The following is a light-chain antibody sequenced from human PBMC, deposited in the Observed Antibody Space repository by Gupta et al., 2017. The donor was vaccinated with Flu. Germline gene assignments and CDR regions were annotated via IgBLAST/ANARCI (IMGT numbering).Light chain of an antibody. J-gene: IGKJ2*03. Sequence: DIVLTQSPGTRSLSPGERATLSCRASQSVSSGYLAWYQQKPGQAPRLLIYGASTRATGIPDRFSGSGSGTDFTLTISRLQPEDLAVYYCQQYGSSPPYSFDQGTKLEIK. CDR3: QQYGSSPPYS. V-gene: IGKV3-20*01. CDR2: GAS. CDR1: QSVSSGY.